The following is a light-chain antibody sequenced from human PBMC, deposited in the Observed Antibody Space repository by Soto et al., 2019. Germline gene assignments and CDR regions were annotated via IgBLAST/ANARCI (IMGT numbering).Light chain of an antibody. CDR1: QGINTY. V-gene: IGKV1-27*01. CDR3: QNYKSLPGRFGRT. J-gene: IGKJ1*01. Sequence: DIQMTQSPSSLSAFVGDRITITCRASQGINTYLAWYQQKPGEVPKLLIYAASSLQSGVASRFTGAGSDTDFTLTISGLQPEDGAIYYCQNYKSLPGRFGRTFGQGTKVDIK. CDR2: AAS.